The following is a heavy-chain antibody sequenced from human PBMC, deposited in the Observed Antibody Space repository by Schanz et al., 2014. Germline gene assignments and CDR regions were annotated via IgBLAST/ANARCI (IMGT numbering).Heavy chain of an antibody. CDR2: ICSRRTV. J-gene: IGHJ6*02. D-gene: IGHD1-7*01. V-gene: IGHV3-11*01. CDR1: GFTFSDYC. CDR3: ASLIGTTSAHFYGMDV. Sequence: VQLVESGGGLVKPGGSLRLSCAASGFTFSDYCMVWIRQAPGKGLEWVSYICSRRTVKYADSVKGRFTISRDNAKSSLYLQMGSLRVEDTAVYFCASLIGTTSAHFYGMDVWGQGTTVTVSS.